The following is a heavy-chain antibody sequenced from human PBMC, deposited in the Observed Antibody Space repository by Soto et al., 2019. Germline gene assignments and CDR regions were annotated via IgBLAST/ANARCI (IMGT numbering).Heavy chain of an antibody. CDR2: IFHSGST. CDR3: ARGGISGHWFDP. V-gene: IGHV4-31*03. CDR1: GGDINSGGFY. D-gene: IGHD6-13*01. J-gene: IGHJ5*02. Sequence: QVQLQESGPELLKPSQTLSLTCKVSGGDINSGGFYWSWIRQHPGKGLEWIGYIFHSGSTLYNPSLNSRVTLSADTSKNQLPLNLRSVTVADTAVYYCARGGISGHWFDPWGQGTLVIVSS.